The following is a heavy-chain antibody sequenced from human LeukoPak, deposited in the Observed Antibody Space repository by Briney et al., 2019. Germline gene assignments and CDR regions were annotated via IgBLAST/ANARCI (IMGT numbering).Heavy chain of an antibody. Sequence: GGSLRLSCAASGFTFSSYSMNWVRQAPGKGLEWVSSISSSSSYIYYADSVKGRFTISRDNAKNSLYLQMNSLRAEDTAVYYRAKDLGYYDSSGYYRTICWGQGTLVTVSS. J-gene: IGHJ4*02. CDR3: AKDLGYYDSSGYYRTIC. CDR2: ISSSSSYI. CDR1: GFTFSSYS. V-gene: IGHV3-21*01. D-gene: IGHD3-22*01.